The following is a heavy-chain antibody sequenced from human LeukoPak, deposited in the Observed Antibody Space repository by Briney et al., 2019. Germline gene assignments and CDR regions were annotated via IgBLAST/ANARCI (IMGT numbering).Heavy chain of an antibody. CDR1: GYTFTNYY. Sequence: ASVKVSCKASGYTFTNYYMHWVRQAPGQGLEWMGIINPSGGSTNYAQKFQGRVTMTRDTSTSTDYMELSSLRSEDTAVYYCARDLGTPPDYWGQGTLVTVSS. D-gene: IGHD2-15*01. CDR2: INPSGGST. CDR3: ARDLGTPPDY. J-gene: IGHJ4*02. V-gene: IGHV1-46*01.